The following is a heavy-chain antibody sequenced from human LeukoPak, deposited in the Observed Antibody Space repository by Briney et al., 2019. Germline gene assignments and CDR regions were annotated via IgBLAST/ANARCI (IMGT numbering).Heavy chain of an antibody. CDR1: GDSVSSDNAA. Sequence: SQTHSLTCAISGDSVSSDNAAWNWIRQSPSRGLEWLGRTYYRSKWYNDYAVSVKSRITINPDTSKNQFSLHLNSVTPEDTAVYFCARISGSGDYYFDLWGPGTLVTVSS. CDR2: TYYRSKWYN. D-gene: IGHD2-21*02. J-gene: IGHJ2*01. V-gene: IGHV6-1*01. CDR3: ARISGSGDYYFDL.